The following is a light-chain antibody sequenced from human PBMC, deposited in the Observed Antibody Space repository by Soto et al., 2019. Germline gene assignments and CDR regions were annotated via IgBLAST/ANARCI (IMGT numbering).Light chain of an antibody. CDR1: QSVDSSF. Sequence: EIVLTQSPGTLSLSPGERATLSCRASQSVDSSFVAWFQLKPGQAPRLLIFGTSSRATGIPDRFIGSGSGTDFTLTINRLEPGDFAVYYCQQYNNWPPTWTFGQGTKVDIK. CDR2: GTS. CDR3: QQYNNWPPTWT. V-gene: IGKV3-20*01. J-gene: IGKJ1*01.